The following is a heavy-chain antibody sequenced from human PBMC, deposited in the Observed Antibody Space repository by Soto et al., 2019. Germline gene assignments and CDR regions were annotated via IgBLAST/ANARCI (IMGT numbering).Heavy chain of an antibody. CDR1: GYTFTSYA. J-gene: IGHJ6*02. V-gene: IGHV1-3*05. CDR2: INAGNGNT. Sequence: QVQLVQSGAEEKKPGASVKVSCKASGYTFTSYAMHWVRQAPGQRLEWMGWINAGNGNTKYSQKFQGRVTITRDTSASTADMALSSLRSEDTAVYFCARVTVSGMDVWGQGTTVTVSS. CDR3: ARVTVSGMDV.